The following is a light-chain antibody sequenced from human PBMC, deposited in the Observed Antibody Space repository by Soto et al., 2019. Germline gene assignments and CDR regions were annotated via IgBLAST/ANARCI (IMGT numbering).Light chain of an antibody. CDR2: GAS. V-gene: IGKV3-15*01. Sequence: EIVMTQSPATLSVSPGERATLSCRASQSVSSNLAWYQQKPGQAPRLLIYGASTRATGIPARFSGSGSGTEFTLTISSLPSEDFAVYYCQQYNNWPPRPEWYTFGQGTKLEIK. CDR1: QSVSSN. CDR3: QQYNNWPPRPEWYT. J-gene: IGKJ2*01.